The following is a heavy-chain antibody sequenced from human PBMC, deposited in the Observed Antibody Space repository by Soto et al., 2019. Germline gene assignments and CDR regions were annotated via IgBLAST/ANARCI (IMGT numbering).Heavy chain of an antibody. Sequence: PGGSLILSCAASGFTVSGHYMSWVRQAPGKGLQWVSLLYSGGTTYYADSVTGRFTISRDSSKNTLYIQMDKLRVEDTAVYYCAAAIYGDWSFDYWGQGTLVTVSS. V-gene: IGHV3-53*05. D-gene: IGHD2-21*02. CDR2: LYSGGTT. CDR3: AAAIYGDWSFDY. J-gene: IGHJ4*02. CDR1: GFTVSGHY.